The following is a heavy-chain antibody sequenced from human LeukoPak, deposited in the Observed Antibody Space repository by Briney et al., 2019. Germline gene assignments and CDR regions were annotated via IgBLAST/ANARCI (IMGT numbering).Heavy chain of an antibody. CDR3: AKTGMLRRVGYLDV. D-gene: IGHD1-1*01. J-gene: IGHJ6*04. CDR1: GFTFSSYG. V-gene: IGHV3-30*18. Sequence: GTSLRLSCAASGFTFSSYGMHRVRQAPGKGLEWVAVIAYDGNNTYYGDSVRGRFTISRDNSKKMVYLEMNSLRVEDTAVYYCAKTGMLRRVGYLDVWGKGTAVIVSS. CDR2: IAYDGNNT.